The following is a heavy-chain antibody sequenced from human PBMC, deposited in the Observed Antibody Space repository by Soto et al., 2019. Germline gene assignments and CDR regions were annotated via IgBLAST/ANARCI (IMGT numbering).Heavy chain of an antibody. V-gene: IGHV1-69*02. J-gene: IGHJ6*03. CDR1: GGTFSSYT. D-gene: IGHD1-26*01. CDR2: IIPILGIA. CDR3: ARAVGRYYYYYMDV. Sequence: GASVKVSCKASGGTFSSYTISWVLQAPGQGLEWMGRIIPILGIANYAQKFQGRVTITADKSTSTAYMELSSLRSEDTAVYYCARAVGRYYYYYMDVWGKGTTVTISS.